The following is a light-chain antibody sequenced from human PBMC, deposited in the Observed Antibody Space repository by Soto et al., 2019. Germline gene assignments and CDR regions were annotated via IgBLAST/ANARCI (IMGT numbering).Light chain of an antibody. CDR1: QRIDRY. CDR2: YAS. J-gene: IGKJ1*01. Sequence: DIQLTQSPSTLSASVGDRVTITCRASQRIDRYLAWYQQKPGKAPKLLVYYASTLEGGVPSRLSGSGSATEFILTISRLQPDEFASYYCQQYKDDAWTFGQGTRVEIK. CDR3: QQYKDDAWT. V-gene: IGKV1-5*01.